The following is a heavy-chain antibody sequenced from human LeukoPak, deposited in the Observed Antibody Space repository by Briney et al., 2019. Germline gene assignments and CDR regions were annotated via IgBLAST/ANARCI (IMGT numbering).Heavy chain of an antibody. V-gene: IGHV3-74*01. CDR2: ISSDGRTT. D-gene: IGHD3-10*01. Sequence: GGSLRLSCAASGFTLTGYWMHWVRQAPGKGLEWVSRISSDGRTTNYADSVMGRFIISRDNAKNSLYLQMNSLRAEDTAVYYCAKGALLSPFGSWYFDYWGQGTLVTVSS. CDR1: GFTLTGYW. CDR3: AKGALLSPFGSWYFDY. J-gene: IGHJ4*02.